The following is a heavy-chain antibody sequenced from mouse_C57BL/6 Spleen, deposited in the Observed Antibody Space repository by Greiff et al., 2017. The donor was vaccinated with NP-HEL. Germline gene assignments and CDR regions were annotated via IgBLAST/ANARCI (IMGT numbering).Heavy chain of an antibody. V-gene: IGHV1-58*01. CDR2: IYIGNGYT. CDR1: GYTFTSYG. Sequence: EVQLQESGAELVRPGSSVKMSCKTSGYTFTSYGINWVKQRPGQGLEWIGYIYIGNGYTEYNEKFKGKATLTSDTSSSTAYMQLSSLTSEDSAIYFCARGTTVVARVYWYFDVWGTGTTVTVSS. D-gene: IGHD1-1*01. J-gene: IGHJ1*03. CDR3: ARGTTVVARVYWYFDV.